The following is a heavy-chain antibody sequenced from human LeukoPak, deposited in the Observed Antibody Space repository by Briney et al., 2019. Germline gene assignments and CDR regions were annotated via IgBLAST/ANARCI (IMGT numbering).Heavy chain of an antibody. CDR3: ARRGYSYGTPFDY. CDR1: GYTFTGYY. J-gene: IGHJ4*02. Sequence: ASVKVSCKASGYTFTGYYMHWVRQAPGQGLEWMGWINPNSGGTNYAQKLQGRVTMTTDTSTSTAYMELRSLRSDDTAVYYCARRGYSYGTPFDYWGQGTLVTVSS. CDR2: INPNSGGT. V-gene: IGHV1-2*02. D-gene: IGHD5-18*01.